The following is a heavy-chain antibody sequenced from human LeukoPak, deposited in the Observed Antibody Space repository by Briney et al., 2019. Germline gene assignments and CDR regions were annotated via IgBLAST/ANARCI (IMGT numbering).Heavy chain of an antibody. CDR1: GFTFSSYS. CDR2: IYSGGST. Sequence: GGSLRLSCAASGFTFSSYSMNWVRQAPGKGLEWVSVIYSGGSTYYADSVKGRFTISRDNSKNTLYLQMNSLRAEDTAVYYCARSHPGSYYDFWSGYKSWGQGTLVTVSS. J-gene: IGHJ4*02. CDR3: ARSHPGSYYDFWSGYKS. D-gene: IGHD3-3*01. V-gene: IGHV3-66*02.